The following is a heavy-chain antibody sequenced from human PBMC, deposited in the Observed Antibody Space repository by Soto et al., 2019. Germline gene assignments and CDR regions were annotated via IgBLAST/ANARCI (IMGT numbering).Heavy chain of an antibody. CDR1: GGSISSYY. V-gene: IGHV4-59*01. CDR2: IYYSGST. J-gene: IGHJ5*02. D-gene: IGHD6-13*01. CDR3: ASSGGGYSSSWGWFDP. Sequence: ETLSLTCTVSGGSISSYYWSWIRQPPGKGLEWIGYIYYSGSTNYNPSLKSRVTISVDTSKNQFSLKLSSVTAADTAVYYCASSGGGYSSSWGWFDPWGQGTLVTVSS.